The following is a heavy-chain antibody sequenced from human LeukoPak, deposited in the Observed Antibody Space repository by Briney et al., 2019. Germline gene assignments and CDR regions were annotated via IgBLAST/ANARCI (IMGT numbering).Heavy chain of an antibody. CDR3: ARGFREYYDFWSGYYNYFDY. Sequence: GASVKVSSKASGYTFTSYGISWVRQAPGQGLEWMGWISTYNGNTNYAQKLQGRVTMTTDTSTSTAYMELRSLGSDDTAVYYCARGFREYYDFWSGYYNYFDYWGQGTLVTVSS. CDR1: GYTFTSYG. J-gene: IGHJ4*02. V-gene: IGHV1-18*01. CDR2: ISTYNGNT. D-gene: IGHD3-3*01.